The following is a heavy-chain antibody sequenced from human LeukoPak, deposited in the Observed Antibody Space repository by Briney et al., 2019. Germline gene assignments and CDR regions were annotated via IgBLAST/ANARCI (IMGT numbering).Heavy chain of an antibody. CDR3: ARGFLTDYYDRSGYYLHNWFDP. CDR2: IYYRGST. D-gene: IGHD3-22*01. V-gene: IGHV4-59*01. J-gene: IGHJ5*02. Sequence: SETLSLTCSVSGGSISSSYWSWIRQSPGKGLEWIGYIYYRGSTHHNPSLKSRVTMSVDTSKNQLSLKLNSVTAADTAVYYCARGFLTDYYDRSGYYLHNWFDPWGQGTLVTVSS. CDR1: GGSISSSY.